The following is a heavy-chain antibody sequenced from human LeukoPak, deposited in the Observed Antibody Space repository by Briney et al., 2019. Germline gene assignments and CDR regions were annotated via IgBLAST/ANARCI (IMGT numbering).Heavy chain of an antibody. CDR3: ARATIASAFDI. V-gene: IGHV4-30-2*01. CDR1: GGSFSSGGYS. CDR2: IYHSGST. J-gene: IGHJ3*02. D-gene: IGHD5-12*01. Sequence: SETLSLTCAVSGGSFSSGGYSWSWIRQPPGKGLEWIGYIYHSGSTYYNPSLKSRVTISVDRSKNQFSLKLSSVTAADTAVYYCARATIASAFDIWGQGTMVTVSS.